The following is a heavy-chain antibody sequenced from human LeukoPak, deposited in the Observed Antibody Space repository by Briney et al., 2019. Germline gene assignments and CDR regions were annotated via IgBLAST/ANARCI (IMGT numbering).Heavy chain of an antibody. CDR3: ARGYAYGPNYYFDY. V-gene: IGHV4-59*01. J-gene: IGHJ4*02. D-gene: IGHD5-18*01. CDR1: GGSISNYY. CDR2: TYYSGST. Sequence: KPSETLSLTCSFSGGSISNYYWSWVRQPPGKGLEWIGYTYYSGSTDYNPSLKSRVTISIDTSKNHFSLRLSSVTAADTASYYCARGYAYGPNYYFDYWGQGTLVTVSS.